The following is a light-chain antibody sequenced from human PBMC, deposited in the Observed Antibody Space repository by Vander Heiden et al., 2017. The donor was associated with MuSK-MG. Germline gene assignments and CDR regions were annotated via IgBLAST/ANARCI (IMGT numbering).Light chain of an antibody. Sequence: DILMTPSPSSVSASVGDRVTITCRASQNINRWLAWYQQNPGKAPKLLIYDASTLQSGVPSRFSDSGSGTDFSLTISSLQPEDFATYFCRQAYSFPLTVGAGTKVEIK. CDR1: QNINRW. CDR3: RQAYSFPLT. J-gene: IGKJ4*01. V-gene: IGKV1-12*01. CDR2: DAS.